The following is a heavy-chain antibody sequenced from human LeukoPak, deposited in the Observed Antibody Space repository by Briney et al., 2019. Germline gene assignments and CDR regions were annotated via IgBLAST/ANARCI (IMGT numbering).Heavy chain of an antibody. CDR3: ARAPNTWYSHFDS. J-gene: IGHJ4*02. CDR2: ISYDGGNK. V-gene: IGHV3-30-3*01. Sequence: PGGSLRLSCAASGFTFSSYPMHWVRQAPGKGLEWVAVISYDGGNKYYADSVKGRFTISRDNSKNTLYLQMNSLRAEDTAVYYCARAPNTWYSHFDSWGQGTLVTVSS. D-gene: IGHD2-15*01. CDR1: GFTFSSYP.